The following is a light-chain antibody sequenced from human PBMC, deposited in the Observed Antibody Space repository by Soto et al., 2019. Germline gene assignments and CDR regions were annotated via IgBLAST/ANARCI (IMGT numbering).Light chain of an antibody. CDR3: AAWDDSLSGVV. Sequence: QSVLTQQPSASGTPRQRVTISCSRSSSNTASNYVYWYQQLPGTAPKLLIYSNNQRPSGVPDRFSGSKSGTSASLAISGLRSEDEADYYCAAWDDSLSGVVFGGGTQLTVL. J-gene: IGLJ2*01. CDR1: SSNTASNY. V-gene: IGLV1-47*02. CDR2: SNN.